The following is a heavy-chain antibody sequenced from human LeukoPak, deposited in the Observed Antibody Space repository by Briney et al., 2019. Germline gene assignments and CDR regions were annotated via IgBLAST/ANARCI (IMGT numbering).Heavy chain of an antibody. Sequence: GGSLRLSCGASGFTFSSYAIHWVRQAPGKGLEWVAVISDDGNKEYYADSVKGRITLSRDNSKSTVYLQVNSLRAEDTAVYYCASDYSSGSLPDYWGQGTLVTVSS. J-gene: IGHJ4*02. CDR1: GFTFSSYA. CDR2: ISDDGNKE. V-gene: IGHV3-30*04. D-gene: IGHD6-19*01. CDR3: ASDYSSGSLPDY.